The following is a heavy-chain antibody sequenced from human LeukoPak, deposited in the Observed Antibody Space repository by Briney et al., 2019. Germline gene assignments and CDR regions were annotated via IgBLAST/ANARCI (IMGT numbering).Heavy chain of an antibody. Sequence: SETLSLTCAVYGGSFRGYYWSGIRQPPGKGLEWSGEINHSGSTNYNPSLKSRVTISVDTSKNQFSLQLSSVTAADTAVYYCARGLAYYASGSYMTYWGQGTLVTVSS. J-gene: IGHJ4*02. CDR1: GGSFRGYY. CDR2: INHSGST. CDR3: ARGLAYYASGSYMTY. D-gene: IGHD3-10*01. V-gene: IGHV4-34*01.